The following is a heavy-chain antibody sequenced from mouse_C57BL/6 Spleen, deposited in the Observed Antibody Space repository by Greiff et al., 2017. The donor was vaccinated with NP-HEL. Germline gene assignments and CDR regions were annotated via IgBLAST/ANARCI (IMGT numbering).Heavy chain of an antibody. CDR1: GYTFTSYW. D-gene: IGHD2-13*01. V-gene: IGHV1-69*01. Sequence: VQLQQPGAELVMPGASVKLSCKASGYTFTSYWMHWVKQRPGQGLEWIGEIDPSDSYTNYNQKFKGKSTLTVDKSSSTAYMQLSSLTSEDSAVYYCAMTGRFDYWGQGTTLTVSS. CDR2: IDPSDSYT. CDR3: AMTGRFDY. J-gene: IGHJ2*01.